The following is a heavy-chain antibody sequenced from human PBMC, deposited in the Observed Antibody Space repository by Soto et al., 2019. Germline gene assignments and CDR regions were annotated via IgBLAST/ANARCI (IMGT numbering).Heavy chain of an antibody. CDR1: GGSISSYY. CDR2: IYYSGST. Sequence: QVQLQESGPGLVKPSETLSLTCTVSGGSISSYYWSWIRQPPGKGLEWIGYIYYSGSTNYNPSLKSRVTISVVTSKNQFSLKLSSVTAADTAVYYCARDGYTVTPNYYYGMDVWGQGTTVTVSS. J-gene: IGHJ6*02. D-gene: IGHD4-4*01. V-gene: IGHV4-59*01. CDR3: ARDGYTVTPNYYYGMDV.